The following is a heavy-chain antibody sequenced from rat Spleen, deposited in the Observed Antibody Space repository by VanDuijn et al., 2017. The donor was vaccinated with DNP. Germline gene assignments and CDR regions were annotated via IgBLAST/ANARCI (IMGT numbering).Heavy chain of an antibody. Sequence: EVQLVESGGDLVQPGRSLKLSCVASGFTFNNYWMTWIRQVPGKGLEWVASITSSGGSTYYPDSVKGRFTISRDNAKNTLYLQMNSLRSEDTATYYCANFNYHYGTYWGQGVMVTVSS. CDR2: ITSSGGST. V-gene: IGHV5-31*01. D-gene: IGHD1-12*02. CDR1: GFTFNNYW. J-gene: IGHJ2*01. CDR3: ANFNYHYGTY.